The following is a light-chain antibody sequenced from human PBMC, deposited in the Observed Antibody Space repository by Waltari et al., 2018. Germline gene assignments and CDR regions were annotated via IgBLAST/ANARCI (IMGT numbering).Light chain of an antibody. V-gene: IGKV1-5*03. CDR3: QQYNSYSPLT. J-gene: IGKJ3*01. CDR1: QSISSW. CDR2: KAS. Sequence: DIQMTQSTSTLSASVGDRVTITCRASQSISSWLAWYQQKPGKAPKLLSYKASYLESGVPSRFSGSGSGTEFTLTISSLQSDDFASYYCQQYNSYSPLTFGPGTKVDIK.